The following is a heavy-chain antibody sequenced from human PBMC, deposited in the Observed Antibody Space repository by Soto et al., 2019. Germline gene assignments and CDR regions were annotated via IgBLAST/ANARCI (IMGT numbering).Heavy chain of an antibody. CDR2: IYYSGST. CDR3: ARVDYDFWSGSLNWFDP. D-gene: IGHD3-3*01. CDR1: GGSISSGGYY. J-gene: IGHJ5*02. V-gene: IGHV4-31*03. Sequence: SETLSLTCTVSGGSISSGGYYWSWIRQHPGKGLEWIGYIYYSGSTYYNPSLKSRVTISVDTSKNQFSLKLSSVTAADTAVYYCARVDYDFWSGSLNWFDPWGQGTLVTVSS.